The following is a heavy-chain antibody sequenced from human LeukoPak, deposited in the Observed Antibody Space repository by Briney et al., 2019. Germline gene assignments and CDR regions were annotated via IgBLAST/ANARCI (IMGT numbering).Heavy chain of an antibody. CDR2: IIPIFGTA. CDR1: GGTFSSYA. CDR3: AREARRGEFFDY. D-gene: IGHD3-16*01. V-gene: IGHV1-69*13. Sequence: SVKVSCKASGGTFSSYAISWVRQAPGQGLEWMGGIIPIFGTANYAQKFQGRVTITADESTSTAYMELSSLRSEDTAVYYCAREARRGEFFDYWGQGTLVTVSS. J-gene: IGHJ4*02.